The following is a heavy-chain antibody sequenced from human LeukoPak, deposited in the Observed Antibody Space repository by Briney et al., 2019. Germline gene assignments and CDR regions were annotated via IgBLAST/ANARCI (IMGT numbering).Heavy chain of an antibody. CDR3: ARGWELRYGLDV. D-gene: IGHD1-26*01. Sequence: PSETLSLTCTVSDDSMTGYHWSWIRQPPGKGLEWIGEINHSGSTNYNPSLKSRVNISVQTSKNQISLKVSSVTAADTAVYYCARGWELRYGLDVWGQGTTVTVSS. V-gene: IGHV4-34*01. CDR2: INHSGST. J-gene: IGHJ6*02. CDR1: DDSMTGYH.